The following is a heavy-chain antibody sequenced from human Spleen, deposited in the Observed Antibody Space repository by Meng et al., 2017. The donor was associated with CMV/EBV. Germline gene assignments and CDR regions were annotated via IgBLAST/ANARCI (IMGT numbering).Heavy chain of an antibody. V-gene: IGHV3-73*01. D-gene: IGHD6-25*01. J-gene: IGHJ4*02. CDR1: GFTFSGSA. CDR3: ASPSSRRAAHTHIDY. Sequence: GESLKISCAASGFTFSGSAIYWVRQASGKGLEWVGHIRSKANSYATAYGASVKGRFTISRDDSKSTTYLQMNSLRTGDTAVYYCASPSSRRAAHTHIDYWGQGTLVTVSS. CDR2: IRSKANSYAT.